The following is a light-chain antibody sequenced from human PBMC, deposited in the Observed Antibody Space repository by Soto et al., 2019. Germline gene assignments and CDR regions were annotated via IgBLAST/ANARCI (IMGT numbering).Light chain of an antibody. Sequence: QSVLTQPPSVSGAPGQRVTISCTGSSSSVGAGYDVHWYQHLPGTAPKLLIFSNTNRPSGVPDRFSGSKSGTSVSLAIAGLQDEDEGDYYCQSYDNILSAVVFGGGTKLTVL. J-gene: IGLJ2*01. CDR1: SSSVGAGYD. V-gene: IGLV1-40*01. CDR2: SNT. CDR3: QSYDNILSAVV.